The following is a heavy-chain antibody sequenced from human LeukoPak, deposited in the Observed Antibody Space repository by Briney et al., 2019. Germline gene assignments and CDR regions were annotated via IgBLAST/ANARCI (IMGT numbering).Heavy chain of an antibody. CDR1: GGSISSYY. Sequence: SETLSLTCTVFGGSISSYYWSWIRQPPGKGLEWIGYIYYSGSTNYNPSLKSRVTISVDTSKNQFSLKLSSVTAADTAVYYCARGVTPNGYGDSYWGQGTLVTVSS. CDR2: IYYSGST. D-gene: IGHD4-17*01. J-gene: IGHJ4*02. V-gene: IGHV4-59*01. CDR3: ARGVTPNGYGDSY.